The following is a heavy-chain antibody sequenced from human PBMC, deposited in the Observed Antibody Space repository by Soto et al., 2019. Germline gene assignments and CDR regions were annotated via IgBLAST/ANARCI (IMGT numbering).Heavy chain of an antibody. V-gene: IGHV3-30*03. CDR3: ASEYSSGCY. CDR2: ISYDGRNK. D-gene: IGHD6-19*01. Sequence: QRLSCAASGFTFSRYGMHRVRQARGRGLVWVAVISYDGRNKYYADSVKGRFTVSRDNSKNTLYLQLNSLRAEDTAVYYCASEYSSGCYWGPGTLVTFSS. CDR1: GFTFSRYG. J-gene: IGHJ4*02.